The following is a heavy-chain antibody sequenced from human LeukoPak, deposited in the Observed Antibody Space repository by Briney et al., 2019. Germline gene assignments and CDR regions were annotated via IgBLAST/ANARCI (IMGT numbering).Heavy chain of an antibody. D-gene: IGHD4-23*01. V-gene: IGHV3-11*01. CDR2: ISSSGSTI. CDR1: GFTLSDYY. Sequence: PGGSLRLSCAASGFTLSDYYMSWIRQAPGKGLEWVSYISSSGSTIYYTDSVKGRFTISRDNAKNSLYLQMNSLRAEDTAVYYCAREATVEGDAFDIWGQGTMVTVSS. CDR3: AREATVEGDAFDI. J-gene: IGHJ3*02.